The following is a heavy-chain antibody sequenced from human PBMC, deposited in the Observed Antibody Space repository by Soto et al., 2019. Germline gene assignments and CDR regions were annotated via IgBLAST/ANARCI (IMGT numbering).Heavy chain of an antibody. CDR1: GGTFSSYA. CDR3: AREGYCSSTSCYTTSGFDY. D-gene: IGHD2-2*02. J-gene: IGHJ4*02. Sequence: SVKVSCKASGGTFSSYAISWVRQAPGQGLEWMGGIIPIFGTANYAQKFQGRVTITADESTSTAYMELSSLRSEDTAVYYCAREGYCSSTSCYTTSGFDYWGQGTLVTVSS. CDR2: IIPIFGTA. V-gene: IGHV1-69*13.